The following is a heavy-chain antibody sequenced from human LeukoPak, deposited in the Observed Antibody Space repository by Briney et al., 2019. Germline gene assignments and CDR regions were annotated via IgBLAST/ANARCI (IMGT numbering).Heavy chain of an antibody. CDR2: IYYSGTT. V-gene: IGHV4-59*08. J-gene: IGHJ3*02. D-gene: IGHD3-22*01. Sequence: SETLSLTCTVSGGSISSYYWSWIRQPPGKGLEWIGYIYYSGTTNYNPSLKSRVTISVDTSKNQFSLKLSSVTAADTAVYYCARHIPVDSSGPPDAFDIWGQGTMVTVSS. CDR1: GGSISSYY. CDR3: ARHIPVDSSGPPDAFDI.